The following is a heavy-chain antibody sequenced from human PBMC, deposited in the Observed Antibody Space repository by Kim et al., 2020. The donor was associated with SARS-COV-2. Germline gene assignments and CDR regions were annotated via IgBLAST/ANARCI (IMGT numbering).Heavy chain of an antibody. CDR1: GFTVNTNY. CDR2: LYSGGGT. D-gene: IGHD1-7*01. Sequence: GGSLRLSCAASGFTVNTNYMNWVRQAPGKGLEWVSVLYSGGGTYYADSVKGRFTISRDDSKNTLWLQMNSLRVEDTAVYYCARGGRTPYYFDSWGRGTLVTVSS. J-gene: IGHJ4*02. CDR3: ARGGRTPYYFDS. V-gene: IGHV3-53*01.